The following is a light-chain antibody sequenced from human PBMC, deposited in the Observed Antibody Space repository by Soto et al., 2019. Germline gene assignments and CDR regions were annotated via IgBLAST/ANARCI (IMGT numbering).Light chain of an antibody. CDR3: LQDYDYPYT. CDR2: EES. Sequence: DIHLTQSPSFLSASVGDRVTITCRPSQAVPNNMAWYQQKPGKPPKLLIYEESTLHSGVPSRFSGRKSGTQFTLTISSLQPEDSATYYCLQDYDYPYTFGQGTKLEI. J-gene: IGKJ2*01. CDR1: QAVPNN. V-gene: IGKV1-9*01.